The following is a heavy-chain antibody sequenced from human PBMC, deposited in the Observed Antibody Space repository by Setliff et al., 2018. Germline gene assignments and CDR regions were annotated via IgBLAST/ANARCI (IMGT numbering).Heavy chain of an antibody. J-gene: IGHJ2*01. CDR2: IYYSGST. D-gene: IGHD3-22*01. CDR3: ARHHAQYYSDSSGYYYEDWYFGL. CDR1: GGSITSYY. V-gene: IGHV4-59*08. Sequence: SETLSLTCTVSGGSITSYYWSWIRQPPGKGLEYIGYIYYSGSTNYNPSLKSRVTISVDTSKNQFSLKLNSVTAADTAVYYCARHHAQYYSDSSGYYYEDWYFGLWGRGTLVTVSS.